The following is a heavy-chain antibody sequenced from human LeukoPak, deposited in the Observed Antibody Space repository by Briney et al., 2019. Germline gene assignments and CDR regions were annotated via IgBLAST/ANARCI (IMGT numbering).Heavy chain of an antibody. CDR1: GFTFSSYW. CDR2: INSDGSST. Sequence: PGGSLRLSCAASGFTFSSYWMDWVRQAPGKGRVWVSRINSDGSSTSYADSVKGRFTISRDNAKNTLYLQMNSLRAEDTAVYYCARARWYSSDYWGQGTLVTVSS. D-gene: IGHD5-24*01. J-gene: IGHJ4*02. CDR3: ARARWYSSDY. V-gene: IGHV3-74*01.